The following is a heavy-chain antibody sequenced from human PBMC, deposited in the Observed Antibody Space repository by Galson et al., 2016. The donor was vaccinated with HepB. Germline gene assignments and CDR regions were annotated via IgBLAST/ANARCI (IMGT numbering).Heavy chain of an antibody. D-gene: IGHD6-19*01. CDR2: MSNDGSQK. CDR1: GFTFATYP. Sequence: SLRLSCAASGFTFATYPLHWVRQAPGKALEWVAIMSNDGSQKYYGDSVNGRFTISRDNSRNPLYLQMNSLTTEDTALYYCARALIDGWHNFDSWGQGSLVVVSS. V-gene: IGHV3-30*04. J-gene: IGHJ4*02. CDR3: ARALIDGWHNFDS.